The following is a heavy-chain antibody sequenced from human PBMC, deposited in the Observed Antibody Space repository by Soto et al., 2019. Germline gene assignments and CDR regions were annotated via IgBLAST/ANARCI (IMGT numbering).Heavy chain of an antibody. CDR3: AKDFHLTGYYSSYYFDY. Sequence: TGGSLRLSCAASGFTFITYAMNWVRQAPGEGLEWVSTISGSGGSTYYADSVKGRFTISRDNSKNTLYLQMNSLRAEDTAIYYCAKDFHLTGYYSSYYFDYWGQGTLVTVSS. CDR1: GFTFITYA. V-gene: IGHV3-23*01. D-gene: IGHD3-9*01. CDR2: ISGSGGST. J-gene: IGHJ4*02.